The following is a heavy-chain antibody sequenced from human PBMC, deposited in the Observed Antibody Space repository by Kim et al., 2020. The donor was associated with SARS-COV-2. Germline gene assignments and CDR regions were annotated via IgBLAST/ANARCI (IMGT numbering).Heavy chain of an antibody. D-gene: IGHD1-26*01. CDR3: ARSYYEDAFDI. V-gene: IGHV4-59*01. Sequence: NYNPSLKSRVTISVDTSKNQFSLKLSSVTAADTAVYYCARSYYEDAFDIWGQGTMVTVSS. J-gene: IGHJ3*02.